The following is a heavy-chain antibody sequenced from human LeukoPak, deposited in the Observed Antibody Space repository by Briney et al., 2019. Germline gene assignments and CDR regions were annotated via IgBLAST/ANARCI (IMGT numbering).Heavy chain of an antibody. J-gene: IGHJ4*02. V-gene: IGHV3-21*01. D-gene: IGHD6-19*01. Sequence: PGGSLRLSCAASGFTFSSYSMNRVRQAPGKGLEWVSSISSSSSYIYYADSVKGRLTISRDNAKNSLYLQMNSLRAEDTAVYYCASVAKAVAGTLDYWGQGTLVTVSS. CDR3: ASVAKAVAGTLDY. CDR1: GFTFSSYS. CDR2: ISSSSSYI.